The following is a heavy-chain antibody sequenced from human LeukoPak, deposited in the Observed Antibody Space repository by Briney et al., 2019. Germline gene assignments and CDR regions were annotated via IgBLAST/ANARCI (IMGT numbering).Heavy chain of an antibody. CDR2: TYYRSKWYD. V-gene: IGHV6-1*01. D-gene: IGHD2-21*01. CDR3: ARGRHGDLASLFEY. CDR1: GDSVSSNIAA. J-gene: IGHJ4*02. Sequence: SQTLSLTCVISGDSVSSNIAAWNWIRQSPSRGLEWLGRTYYRSKWYDDYAISVRSRTTINADTCKNQFSLHLNSVTPEDTAVYFCARGRHGDLASLFEYWGQGILVTVSS.